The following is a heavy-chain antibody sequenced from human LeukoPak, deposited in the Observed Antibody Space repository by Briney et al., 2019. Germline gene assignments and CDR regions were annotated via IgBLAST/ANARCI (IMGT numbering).Heavy chain of an antibody. V-gene: IGHV1-2*02. CDR1: GYTFTDYY. D-gene: IGHD2-15*01. J-gene: IGHJ6*03. CDR2: VNPDTGDA. CDR3: ARGVVAATFYYYMDV. Sequence: GASVKVSCKASGYTFTDYYIHWVRQAPGQGLEWIGWVNPDTGDANYGQKFKGRVTMTRDTSVTSAYMELRSLRSDDTAVYYCARGVVAATFYYYMDVWDKGTTVTVSS.